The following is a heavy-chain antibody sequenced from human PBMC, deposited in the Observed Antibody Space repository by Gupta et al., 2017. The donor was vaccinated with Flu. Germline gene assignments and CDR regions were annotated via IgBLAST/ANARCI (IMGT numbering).Heavy chain of an antibody. V-gene: IGHV3-30-3*01. D-gene: IGHD2-2*01. CDR1: GFTFSSYG. Sequence: SGFTFSSYGIHWVRQAPGKGLEWVAFISYDGSKKYYADSVKGRFTISRDNPENTLHLQMNSLRTDDSAVYFCARAMVPAALLYFAYWGQGTLGTVSS. J-gene: IGHJ4*02. CDR2: ISYDGSKK. CDR3: ARAMVPAALLYFAY.